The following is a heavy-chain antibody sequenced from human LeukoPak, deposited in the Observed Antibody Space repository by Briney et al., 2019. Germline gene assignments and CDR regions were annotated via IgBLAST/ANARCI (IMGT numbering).Heavy chain of an antibody. CDR3: ARAALTNGMDV. D-gene: IGHD1-14*01. V-gene: IGHV3-13*01. Sequence: GGSLRLSCAASGFTFSSYDMHWVRQATGKGLEWVSAIGTAGDTYYPGSVKGRFTISRENAKNSLYLQMSSLRAGDTAVYYCARAALTNGMDVWGQGTTVTVSS. CDR2: IGTAGDT. CDR1: GFTFSSYD. J-gene: IGHJ6*02.